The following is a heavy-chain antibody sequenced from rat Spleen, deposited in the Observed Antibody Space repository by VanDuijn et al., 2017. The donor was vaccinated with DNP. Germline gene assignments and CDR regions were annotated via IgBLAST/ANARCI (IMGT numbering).Heavy chain of an antibody. CDR3: ARDYGYNPFDY. CDR2: ISYDGSTT. V-gene: IGHV5-7*01. J-gene: IGHJ2*01. D-gene: IGHD1-9*01. Sequence: EVQLVESGGGLVQPGGSLKLSCTASGFSFSDYYMAWVRQAPKKGLEWVATISYDGSTTYHRDSVKGRFTISRDNAKSTLYLQMDSLRSEDTATYYCARDYGYNPFDYWGQGVMVTVSS. CDR1: GFSFSDYY.